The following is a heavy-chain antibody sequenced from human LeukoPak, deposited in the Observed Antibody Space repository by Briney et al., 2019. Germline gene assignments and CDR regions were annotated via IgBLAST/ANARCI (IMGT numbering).Heavy chain of an antibody. CDR2: ISGSGGST. CDR3: AKVFCSGGSCYKGDAFDI. V-gene: IGHV3-23*01. Sequence: SGGSLRLSCAASGFTFSSYAMSWVRQAPGKGLEWVSAISGSGGSTYYADSVKGRFTISRDNSKNTLYLQMNSLRAEDTAVYYCAKVFCSGGSCYKGDAFDIWGQGTMVTVSS. CDR1: GFTFSSYA. D-gene: IGHD2-15*01. J-gene: IGHJ3*02.